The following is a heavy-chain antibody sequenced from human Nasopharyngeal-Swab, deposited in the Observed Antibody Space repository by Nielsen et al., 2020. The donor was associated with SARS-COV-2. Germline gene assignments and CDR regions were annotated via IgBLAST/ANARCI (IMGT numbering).Heavy chain of an antibody. CDR3: ARDSPYSSSWYTDAFDT. CDR1: GYTFTGYY. D-gene: IGHD6-13*01. Sequence: ASVKVSCKASGYTFTGYYMHWVRQAPGQGLEWMGRINPNSGGTNYAQKFQGRVTMTRDTSISTAYMELSRLRSDDTAVYYCARDSPYSSSWYTDAFDTWGQGTMVTVSS. CDR2: INPNSGGT. J-gene: IGHJ3*02. V-gene: IGHV1-2*06.